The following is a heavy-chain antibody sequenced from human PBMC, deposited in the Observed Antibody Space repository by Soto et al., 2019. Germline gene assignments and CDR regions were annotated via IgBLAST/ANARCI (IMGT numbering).Heavy chain of an antibody. CDR1: GGAISSGGYS. Sequence: QLQLQESGSGLVKPSQTLSLTCAVSGGAISSGGYSWSLIRQPPGKGLEWLGYIYHSGSTYSNPSLKGRGTRSVDSSKNQVFRKLGSVTAAATAVCYCVRVPSPWGQGTLVTVSA. CDR3: VRVPSP. CDR2: IYHSGST. V-gene: IGHV4-30-2*01. J-gene: IGHJ5*02.